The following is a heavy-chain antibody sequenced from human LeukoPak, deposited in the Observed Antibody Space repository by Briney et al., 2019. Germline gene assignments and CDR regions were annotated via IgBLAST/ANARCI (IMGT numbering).Heavy chain of an antibody. V-gene: IGHV3-64*01. Sequence: GGSLRLSCAASGFTFSSYAMHWVRQAPGKGLEYVSAISSNGGSTYYANSVKGRFTISRDNSKNTLYLQMNSLRAEDTAVYYCAKFLDSGYDSPPYYFDYWGQGTLVTVSS. D-gene: IGHD5-12*01. CDR2: ISSNGGST. CDR3: AKFLDSGYDSPPYYFDY. CDR1: GFTFSSYA. J-gene: IGHJ4*02.